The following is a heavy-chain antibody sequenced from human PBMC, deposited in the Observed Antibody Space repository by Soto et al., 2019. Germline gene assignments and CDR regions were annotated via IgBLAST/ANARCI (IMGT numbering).Heavy chain of an antibody. CDR2: IYYSGST. CDR3: ASTYSSSSTFDY. D-gene: IGHD6-13*01. J-gene: IGHJ4*02. CDR1: GGSISSYY. V-gene: IGHV4-59*08. Sequence: QVQLQESGPGLVKPSETLSLTCTVSGGSISSYYWSWIRQPPGKGLEWIGYIYYSGSTNYNPSLKSRVHITVDTSKNQFSLKLSSVTAADTAVYYCASTYSSSSTFDYWGQGTLVTVSS.